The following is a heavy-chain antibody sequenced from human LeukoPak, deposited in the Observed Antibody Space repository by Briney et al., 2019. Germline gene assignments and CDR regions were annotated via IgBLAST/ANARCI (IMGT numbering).Heavy chain of an antibody. CDR1: GFTFSSYG. CDR2: ISYDGSKK. J-gene: IGHJ3*02. CDR3: AKGFSSGPWDACDI. D-gene: IGHD3-22*01. V-gene: IGHV3-30*18. Sequence: GGSLRLSCAASGFTFSSYGMHWVRQAPGKGLERVAVISYDGSKKYYADSVKGRFTISRDSSKNMLYLQMNSLRVEDTAVYYCAKGFSSGPWDACDIWGQGTMVTVSS.